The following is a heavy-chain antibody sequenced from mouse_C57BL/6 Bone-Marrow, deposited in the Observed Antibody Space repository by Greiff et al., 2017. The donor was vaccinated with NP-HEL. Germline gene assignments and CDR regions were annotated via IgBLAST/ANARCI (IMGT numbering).Heavy chain of an antibody. CDR1: GYTFTSYG. V-gene: IGHV1-81*01. D-gene: IGHD1-1*02. Sequence: LVESGAELARPGASVKLSCKASGYTFTSYGISWVKQRTGQGLEWIGEIYPRSGNTYYNEKFKGKATLTADKSSSTAYMELRSLTSEDSAVYFCARGGWLQGFDYWGQGTTLTVSS. CDR3: ARGGWLQGFDY. J-gene: IGHJ2*01. CDR2: IYPRSGNT.